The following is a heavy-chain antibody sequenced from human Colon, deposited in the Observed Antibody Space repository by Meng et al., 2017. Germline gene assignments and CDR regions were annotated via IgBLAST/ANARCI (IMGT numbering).Heavy chain of an antibody. J-gene: IGHJ3*01. D-gene: IGHD1-26*01. V-gene: IGHV3-20*04. CDR2: INWNGGST. Sequence: GESLKISCAASGFTFDGYGMSWVRQAPGKGLEWVSGINWNGGSTGYADSVKGRFTISRDNAKNSLYLQMNSLRAEDTALYYCARAPPGLGRTSCGSYFCAFDLWGQGTMVTVSS. CDR3: ARAPPGLGRTSCGSYFCAFDL. CDR1: GFTFDGYG.